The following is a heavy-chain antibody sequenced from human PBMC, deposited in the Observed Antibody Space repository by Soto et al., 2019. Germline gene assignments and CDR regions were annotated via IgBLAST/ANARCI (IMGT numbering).Heavy chain of an antibody. CDR1: GFTFSSYW. J-gene: IGHJ4*02. V-gene: IGHV3-7*01. D-gene: IGHD3-22*01. CDR3: ERDFYYYDSSGICDY. Sequence: PGGSLRLSCAASGFTFSSYWMSWVRQAPGKGLEWVANIKQDGSEKYYVDSVKGRFTISRDNAKNSLYLQMNSLRAEDTAVYYCERDFYYYDSSGICDYWGQGNLVTVYS. CDR2: IKQDGSEK.